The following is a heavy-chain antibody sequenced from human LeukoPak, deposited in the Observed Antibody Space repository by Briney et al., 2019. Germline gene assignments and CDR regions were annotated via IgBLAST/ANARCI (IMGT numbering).Heavy chain of an antibody. CDR1: GFTFGSYG. D-gene: IGHD3-22*01. J-gene: IGHJ1*01. V-gene: IGHV3-23*01. Sequence: GGSLRLSCAVSGFTFGSYGMSWVRQAPGKGLEWVSFITPNADRTSYADSVEGRFTISRDNPRNTLYMQMNSLRDEDTALYYCAIMHGYYDGRGYWVQWGQGTLVTVSS. CDR2: ITPNADRT. CDR3: AIMHGYYDGRGYWVQ.